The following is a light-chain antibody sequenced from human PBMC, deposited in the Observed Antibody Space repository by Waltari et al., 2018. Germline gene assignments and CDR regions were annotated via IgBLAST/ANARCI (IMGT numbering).Light chain of an antibody. Sequence: DIVITKSPDSLAVSLSEKAPLHCRSSQSILYNSNDKNYLAWNQQKPEQPPKLLIYWASTRYSGVPKRFSGSGAGTDFSLTISSLQPEDVAVYYCQQYYSRRTFGRGTRVEIK. CDR2: WAS. CDR1: QSILYNSNDKNY. CDR3: QQYYSRRT. V-gene: IGKV4-1*01. J-gene: IGKJ1*01.